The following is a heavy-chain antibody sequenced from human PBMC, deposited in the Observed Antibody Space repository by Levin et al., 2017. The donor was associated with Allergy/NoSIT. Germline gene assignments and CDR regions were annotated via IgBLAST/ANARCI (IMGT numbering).Heavy chain of an antibody. CDR2: INGNGANK. V-gene: IGHV3-64D*06. J-gene: IGHJ4*02. CDR3: VKQTAGAGNI. CDR1: GFTFSSYS. D-gene: IGHD4-23*01. Sequence: GGSLRLSCSASGFTFSSYSMHWVRQAPGKGLECVAAINGNGANKYYAESVKGRFTISRDNSKNTLYLQMSSLRSEDTAVYYCVKQTAGAGNIWGQGTLVTVSS.